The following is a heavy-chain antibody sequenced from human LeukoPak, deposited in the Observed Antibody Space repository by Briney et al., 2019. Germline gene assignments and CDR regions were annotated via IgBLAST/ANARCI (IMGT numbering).Heavy chain of an antibody. CDR1: GFTFTGCA. J-gene: IGHJ3*02. CDR2: IRHSCTTT. CDR3: ASASLYDAFDI. Sequence: GGSLRLSCAASGFTFTGCAMSWVRQAPGKGLEWVSAIRHSCTTTVYADSVKGRFTISRDNSKNTLYLLMNSLRAEDTAVYYCASASLYDAFDIWGQGTMVTVSS. V-gene: IGHV3-23*01.